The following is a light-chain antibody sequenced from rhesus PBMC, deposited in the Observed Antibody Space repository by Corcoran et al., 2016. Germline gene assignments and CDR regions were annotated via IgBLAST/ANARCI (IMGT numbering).Light chain of an antibody. CDR1: SNDVGGYDY. Sequence: QAALTQPPSVSGSPGQSVTISCTGTSNDVGGYDYVSWYQQHPGTAPKLMIYEVSKRPSGVSDRFSGSKSGNTASLTISGLKAEDEADYYCSSYAGSNTFIFGAGTRLTVL. CDR2: EVS. V-gene: IGLV2-23*01. J-gene: IGLJ1*01. CDR3: SSYAGSNTFI.